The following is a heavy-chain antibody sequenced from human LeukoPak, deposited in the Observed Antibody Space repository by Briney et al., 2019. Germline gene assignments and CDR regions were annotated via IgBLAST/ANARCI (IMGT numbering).Heavy chain of an antibody. J-gene: IGHJ6*02. Sequence: ASVTVSCKATGYTFTGYYMHWVRQAPGQGLEWMGWINPNSGGTNYAQKFQGWVTMTRDTSISTAYMELSSLRSEDTAVYYCARANPQRNDFLSGYPRHYYGMDVWGQGTTVTVSS. CDR2: INPNSGGT. V-gene: IGHV1-2*04. D-gene: IGHD3-3*01. CDR3: ARANPQRNDFLSGYPRHYYGMDV. CDR1: GYTFTGYY.